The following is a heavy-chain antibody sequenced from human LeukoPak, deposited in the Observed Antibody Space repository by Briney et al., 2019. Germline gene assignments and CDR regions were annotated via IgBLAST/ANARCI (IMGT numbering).Heavy chain of an antibody. CDR2: INPNSGGT. J-gene: IGHJ5*02. Sequence: GASVKVSCKASGYTFTGHYMHWVRQAPGQGLEWMGWINPNSGGTNYAQKFQGRGTMTTDKSTTTAYMELTRLRSDDTAVYYCARDGRVTLVRGVIVTPAPHCVDPWGQGTLVTVSS. V-gene: IGHV1-2*02. CDR3: ARDGRVTLVRGVIVTPAPHCVDP. CDR1: GYTFTGHY. D-gene: IGHD3-10*01.